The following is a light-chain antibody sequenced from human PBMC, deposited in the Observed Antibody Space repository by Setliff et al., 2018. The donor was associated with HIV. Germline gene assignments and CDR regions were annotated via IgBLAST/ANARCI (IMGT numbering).Light chain of an antibody. CDR2: EDT. CDR1: SSDVGSYNR. Sequence: LAQPPSVSGSPGQSVIISCTGTSSDVGSYNRVSWYQQPPGTAPKLIIYEDTYRPSGVPDRFSGSKSGSTASLTISGLQAEDEGDYYCSSYTSSNTWVFGGGTKVTVL. J-gene: IGLJ3*02. CDR3: SSYTSSNTWV. V-gene: IGLV2-18*02.